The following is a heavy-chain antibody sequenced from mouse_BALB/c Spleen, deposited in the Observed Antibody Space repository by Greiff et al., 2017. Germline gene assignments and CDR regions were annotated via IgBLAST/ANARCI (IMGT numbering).Heavy chain of an antibody. CDR1: GYAFSSYW. CDR2: IYPGDGDT. D-gene: IGHD1-1*01. CDR3: AYSSSYYFDY. Sequence: QVQLQQSGAELVRPGSSVKISCKASGYAFSSYWMHWVKQRPGQGLEWIGQIYPGDGDTNYNGKFKGKATLTADKSSSTAYMQLSSLTSEDSAVYFCAYSSSYYFDYWGQGTTLTVSA. J-gene: IGHJ2*01. V-gene: IGHV1-80*01.